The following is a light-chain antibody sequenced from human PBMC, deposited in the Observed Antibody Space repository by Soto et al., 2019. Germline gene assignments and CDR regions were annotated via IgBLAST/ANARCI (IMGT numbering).Light chain of an antibody. CDR1: QSVSSSY. J-gene: IGKJ1*01. V-gene: IGKV3-20*01. CDR2: GAS. Sequence: EIVLTQSPATLYLYPGDRATLSCRASQSVSSSYVVWYQQKPGQAPRLLIYGASSRATGIPDRLSGSGSGTDFTLTITRLEPEDFAVYYCQQYGISLTFGQGTKVDIK. CDR3: QQYGISLT.